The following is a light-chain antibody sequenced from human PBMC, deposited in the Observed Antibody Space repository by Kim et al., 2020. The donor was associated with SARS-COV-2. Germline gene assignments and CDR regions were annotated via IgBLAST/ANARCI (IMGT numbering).Light chain of an antibody. J-gene: IGLJ1*01. Sequence: VSPGQTASITCSGDKLGYKYACWYQQKPGQSPVLVIYQDSKRPSGIPERFSGSNSGNTATLTISGTQAMDEADYYCQAWDSSTYVFGTGTKVTVL. CDR2: QDS. V-gene: IGLV3-1*01. CDR1: KLGYKY. CDR3: QAWDSSTYV.